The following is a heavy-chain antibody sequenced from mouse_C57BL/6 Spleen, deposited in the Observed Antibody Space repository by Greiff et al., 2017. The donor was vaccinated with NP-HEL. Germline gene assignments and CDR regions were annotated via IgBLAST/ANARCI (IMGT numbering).Heavy chain of an antibody. V-gene: IGHV14-3*01. CDR1: GFNIKNTY. Sequence: EVKLEESVAELVRPGASVKLSCTASGFNIKNTYMHWVKQRPEQGLEWIGRIDPANGNTKYAPKFQGKATITADTSSNTAYLQLSSLTSEDTAIYYCARSLYYGYDEGLAYWGQGTLVTVSA. CDR2: IDPANGNT. D-gene: IGHD2-2*01. CDR3: ARSLYYGYDEGLAY. J-gene: IGHJ3*01.